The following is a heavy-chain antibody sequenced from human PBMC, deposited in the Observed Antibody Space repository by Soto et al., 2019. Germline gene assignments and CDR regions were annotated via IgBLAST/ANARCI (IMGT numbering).Heavy chain of an antibody. Sequence: PSETLSLTCAVSGYSISSGYYWGWIRQPPGKGLEWIGSIYHSGSTYYNPSLKSRVTISVDTSKNQFSLKLSSVTAADTAVYYCASSIAAAGGYFDYWGQGTLVTV. V-gene: IGHV4-38-2*01. CDR3: ASSIAAAGGYFDY. D-gene: IGHD6-13*01. J-gene: IGHJ4*02. CDR2: IYHSGST. CDR1: GYSISSGYY.